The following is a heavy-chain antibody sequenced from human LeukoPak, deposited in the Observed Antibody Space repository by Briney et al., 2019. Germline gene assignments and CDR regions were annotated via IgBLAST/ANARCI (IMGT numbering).Heavy chain of an antibody. Sequence: ASVKVSCKASGYTFTSYDINWVRQATGQGLEWMGWMNPNSGNTGYAQKFQGRVTITRNTSISTVYMELSSLRSEDTAVYYCARGPVGYCSSTSCYYQDYWGQGTLVTVSS. CDR2: MNPNSGNT. CDR1: GYTFTSYD. CDR3: ARGPVGYCSSTSCYYQDY. V-gene: IGHV1-8*03. D-gene: IGHD2-2*01. J-gene: IGHJ4*02.